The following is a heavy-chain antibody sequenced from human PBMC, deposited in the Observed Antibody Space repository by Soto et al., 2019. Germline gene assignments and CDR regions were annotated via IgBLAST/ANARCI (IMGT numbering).Heavy chain of an antibody. J-gene: IGHJ4*02. Sequence: SETLSLTCTASGGSIRDYYWGWIRQSPGKGLEWIGCIYYTGTTKYNPSLKSRVTISVDTSKNQFSLKLSSVTAADTAVYYCARGFPTVVTVDYWGQGTLVTVSS. V-gene: IGHV4-59*08. CDR1: GGSIRDYY. D-gene: IGHD4-17*01. CDR3: ARGFPTVVTVDY. CDR2: IYYTGTT.